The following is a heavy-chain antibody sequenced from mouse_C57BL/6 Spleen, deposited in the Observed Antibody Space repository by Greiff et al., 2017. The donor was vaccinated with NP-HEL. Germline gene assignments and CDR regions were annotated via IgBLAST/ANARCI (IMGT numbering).Heavy chain of an antibody. CDR2: IDPENGDT. CDR3: TSGITTVVATDWFAY. Sequence: EVQLQQSGAELVRPGASVKLSCTASGFNIKDDYMHWVKQRPEQGLEWIGWIDPENGDTEYASKFQGKATITADTSSNTAYLQLSSLTSEDTAVYYCTSGITTVVATDWFAYWGQGTLVTVSA. D-gene: IGHD1-1*01. J-gene: IGHJ3*01. V-gene: IGHV14-4*01. CDR1: GFNIKDDY.